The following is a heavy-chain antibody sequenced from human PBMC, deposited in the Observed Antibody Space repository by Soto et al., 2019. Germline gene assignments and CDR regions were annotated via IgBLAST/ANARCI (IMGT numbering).Heavy chain of an antibody. J-gene: IGHJ3*02. CDR2: IIPISGTA. V-gene: IGHV1-69*01. CDR3: AGGSSGSYYGRAFDI. D-gene: IGHD1-26*01. Sequence: QVQLVQSGAEVKKPGSSMKVSCKASGGTFSSYGISWVRQAPGQGLEWMGGIIPISGTANYAQKFQGRVKITADESTSTAYMGMSSLRSEDTAVDYCAGGSSGSYYGRAFDILGQGTVVTVSS. CDR1: GGTFSSYG.